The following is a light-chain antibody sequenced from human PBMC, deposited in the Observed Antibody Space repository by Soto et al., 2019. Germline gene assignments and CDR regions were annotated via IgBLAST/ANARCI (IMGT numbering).Light chain of an antibody. CDR2: LGS. J-gene: IGKJ3*01. Sequence: DVVMTQSPLSLPVTPGEPASISCRSSQSLLHSNGYNYLDWYLQKPGQSPQLLIYLGSNRASGVPDRFSGSRSRTDFTLKISRVEAEDVGVYYCMQALQTPFTFGPGTKVDIK. CDR3: MQALQTPFT. CDR1: QSLLHSNGYNY. V-gene: IGKV2-28*01.